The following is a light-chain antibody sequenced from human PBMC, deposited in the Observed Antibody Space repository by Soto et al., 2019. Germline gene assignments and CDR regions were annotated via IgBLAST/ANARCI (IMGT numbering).Light chain of an antibody. CDR3: QKYNSATLT. Sequence: DIQMTQSPSSLSASFGDRVTMTCRASQGIGIYLAWFQQRPGNTPKLLIYSASTLQSGVPSRFSGSGSGTDFTLTISSLQTEDVATYFCQKYNSATLTFGGGTRVEIK. J-gene: IGKJ4*01. CDR1: QGIGIY. CDR2: SAS. V-gene: IGKV1-27*01.